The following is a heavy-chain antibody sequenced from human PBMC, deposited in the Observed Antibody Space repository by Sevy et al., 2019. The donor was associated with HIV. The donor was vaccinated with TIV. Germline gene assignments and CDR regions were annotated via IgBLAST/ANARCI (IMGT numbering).Heavy chain of an antibody. J-gene: IGHJ4*01. Sequence: GESLKISCAASGFTFDDYRMSWVRQAPGKGLEWVSGINWNGGSTGYADSVKGRFTISRDNAKNSLYLQMNSLRAEDTALYYCARNLLGDDSSGSSGYWGHGTLVTVSS. CDR3: ARNLLGDDSSGSSGY. D-gene: IGHD3-22*01. CDR1: GFTFDDYR. CDR2: INWNGGST. V-gene: IGHV3-20*04.